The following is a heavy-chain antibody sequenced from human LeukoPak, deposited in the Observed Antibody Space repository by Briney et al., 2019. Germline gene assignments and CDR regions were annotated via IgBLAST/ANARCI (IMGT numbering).Heavy chain of an antibody. CDR1: GGSISSGGYY. Sequence: SQTLSLTCTVSGGSISSGGYYWSWIRQHPGKGLEWIGYIYYSGSTYYNPSLKSRVTISVDTSKNQFSLKLSPVTAADTAVYYCAREGGTDSDYYFDYWGQGTLVTVSS. D-gene: IGHD1-14*01. CDR3: AREGGTDSDYYFDY. CDR2: IYYSGST. V-gene: IGHV4-31*03. J-gene: IGHJ4*02.